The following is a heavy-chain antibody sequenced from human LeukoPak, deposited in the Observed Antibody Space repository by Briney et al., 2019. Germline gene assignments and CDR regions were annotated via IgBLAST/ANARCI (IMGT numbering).Heavy chain of an antibody. CDR1: GASISSYY. CDR3: ARDSGTTGEVKFDP. CDR2: IYVTGST. J-gene: IGHJ5*02. D-gene: IGHD3-10*01. V-gene: IGHV4-4*07. Sequence: TSETLSLACTVSGASISSYYWSWIRQPAGKALEWIGRIYVTGSTTYNPSLKSRVTISVDTSKNQFSLKLSSVTAADTAVYYCARDSGTTGEVKFDPWGQGTLVTVSS.